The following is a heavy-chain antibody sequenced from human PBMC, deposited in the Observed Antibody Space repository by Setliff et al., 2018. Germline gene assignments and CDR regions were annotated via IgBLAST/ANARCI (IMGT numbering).Heavy chain of an antibody. CDR2: THIDGITV. CDR1: GFSFSRYE. CDR3: AREYYDSSGFSYGMDV. V-gene: IGHV3-48*03. J-gene: IGHJ6*02. D-gene: IGHD3-22*01. Sequence: GGSLRLSCAASGFSFSRYEMIWVRQAPGKGLEWVSKTHIDGITVYSDSVKGRSIIYRDNARNSLHLQMNSLRAEDTAIYFCAREYYDSSGFSYGMDVWGQGTTVTVSS.